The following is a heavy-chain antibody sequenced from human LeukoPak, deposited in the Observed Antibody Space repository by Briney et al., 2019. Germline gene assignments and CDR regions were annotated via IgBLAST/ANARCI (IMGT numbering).Heavy chain of an antibody. D-gene: IGHD5-18*01. CDR3: ARSYTGHFDY. CDR1: GYTFTGYY. V-gene: IGHV1-2*02. J-gene: IGHJ4*02. CDR2: TNPNSGGT. Sequence: ASVKVSFTASGYTFTGYYMHWVRQAPGQGLEWMGWTNPNSGGTNYAQKFQGRVTMTRDTSISTAYMELSRLRSDDTAVYYCARSYTGHFDYWGQGTLVTVSS.